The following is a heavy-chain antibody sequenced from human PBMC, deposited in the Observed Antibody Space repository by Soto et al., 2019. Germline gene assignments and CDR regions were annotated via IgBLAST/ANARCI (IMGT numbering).Heavy chain of an antibody. CDR3: AALVPEDASV. CDR2: ITSSGGGA. J-gene: IGHJ4*02. CDR1: GYTFGTLF. Sequence: QVQLESSGAEVKEPGASVKVSCKASGYTFGTLFMHWERQAHGQGLEWMGVITSSGGGASYAQKFQDRLNVTTDTATKTFSMLRGSMPSEDTAMYFCAALVPEDASVWGQGTLVTVSS. V-gene: IGHV1-46*01. D-gene: IGHD3-16*01.